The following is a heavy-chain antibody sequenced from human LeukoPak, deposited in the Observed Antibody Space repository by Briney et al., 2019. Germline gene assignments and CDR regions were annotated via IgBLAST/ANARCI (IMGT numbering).Heavy chain of an antibody. J-gene: IGHJ4*02. Sequence: GRSLRLSCAASGFTSSSYWMSWVRQAPGKGREWLANIKQAGSEKYYVDSVKDRFTISRDNAKNSLYLQMNSLRAQHTTVYYCARDQARKVRLQLDYGGQGTLVTVSS. V-gene: IGHV3-7*01. CDR1: GFTSSSYW. CDR3: ARDQARKVRLQLDY. CDR2: IKQAGSEK. D-gene: IGHD1-14*01.